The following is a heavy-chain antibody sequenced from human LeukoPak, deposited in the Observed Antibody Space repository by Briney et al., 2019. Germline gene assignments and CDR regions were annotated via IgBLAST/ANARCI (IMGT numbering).Heavy chain of an antibody. CDR2: LSYDGINE. J-gene: IGHJ2*01. D-gene: IGHD3/OR15-3a*01. CDR1: GFTVSSHA. Sequence: GSLRLSCPGSGFTVSSHAMHWVRQAPGKGLEWVAVLSYDGINENYADTLRGRFTIYRDSFKNTLYIKMNSLTTDDTDLYYCARETLRDLHWYFDLWGRGTLVTVSS. V-gene: IGHV3-30-3*01. CDR3: ARETLRDLHWYFDL.